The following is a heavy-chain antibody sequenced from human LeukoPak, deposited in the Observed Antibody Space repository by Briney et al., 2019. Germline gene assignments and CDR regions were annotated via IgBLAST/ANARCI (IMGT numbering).Heavy chain of an antibody. V-gene: IGHV4-59*01. J-gene: IGHJ4*02. D-gene: IGHD6-19*01. CDR1: GGSISSYY. Sequence: SETLSLTCTVSGGSISSYYWSWIRQPPGKGLEWIGYIYYSGSINYNPSLKSRVTISVDTSKNQFSLKLSSVTAADTAVYYCARAAFSGGWYPFDYWGQGTLVTVSS. CDR2: IYYSGSI. CDR3: ARAAFSGGWYPFDY.